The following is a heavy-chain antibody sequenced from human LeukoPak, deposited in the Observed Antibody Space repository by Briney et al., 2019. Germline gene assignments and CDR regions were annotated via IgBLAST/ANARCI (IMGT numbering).Heavy chain of an antibody. CDR3: AKDVDIAAAGTIDY. Sequence: PGGSLRLSCAASGFTFSSYSMNWVRQAPGKGLEWVSAISGSGGSTYYADSVKGRFTISRDNSKNTLYLQMNSLRAEDTAVYYCAKDVDIAAAGTIDYWGQGTLVTVSS. D-gene: IGHD6-13*01. J-gene: IGHJ4*02. CDR2: ISGSGGST. V-gene: IGHV3-23*01. CDR1: GFTFSSYS.